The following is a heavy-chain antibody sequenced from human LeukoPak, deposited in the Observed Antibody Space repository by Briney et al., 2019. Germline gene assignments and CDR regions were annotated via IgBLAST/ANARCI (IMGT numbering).Heavy chain of an antibody. CDR2: IRSKAYGATT. J-gene: IGHJ4*02. V-gene: IGHV3-49*03. Sequence: PGGSLRLSCTASGFTFDDYAMSWFRQGPGKGLEWVGLIRSKAYGATTEYAASVKGRFIISRDDSKSIAYLQMNSLKTEDTAIYYCTRDPAFVAGDYFYDYWGQGTLVTVSS. CDR1: GFTFDDYA. D-gene: IGHD6-19*01. CDR3: TRDPAFVAGDYFYDY.